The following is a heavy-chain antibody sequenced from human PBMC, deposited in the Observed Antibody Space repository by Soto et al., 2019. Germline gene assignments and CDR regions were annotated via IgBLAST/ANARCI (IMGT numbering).Heavy chain of an antibody. J-gene: IGHJ5*02. CDR3: ARARTYYAP. CDR1: RGSINSGGYY. Sequence: QVQLQESGPGLVKPSQTLSLTCTVSRGSINSGGYYWSWIRHHPGKGLEWIGSIFYSGINHYNPSLKSRCSMSVDTSKRQFSLKLRFATAADTAVYYCARARTYYAPWGQGTLVIVSS. D-gene: IGHD3-10*01. CDR2: IFYSGIN. V-gene: IGHV4-31*03.